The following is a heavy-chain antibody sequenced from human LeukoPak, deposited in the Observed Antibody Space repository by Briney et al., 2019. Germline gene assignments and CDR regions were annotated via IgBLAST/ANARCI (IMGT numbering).Heavy chain of an antibody. CDR1: GFTFSSYG. CDR3: AKDRIAAGLDY. CDR2: ISYDGSNK. D-gene: IGHD6-6*01. J-gene: IGHJ4*02. Sequence: PGGSLRLSCAASGFTFSSYGMHWVRQAPGKGLEWVAVISYDGSNKYYADSVKGRFTISRDNSKNTLYLQMNSLRAEGTAVYYCAKDRIAAGLDYWGQGALVTVSS. V-gene: IGHV3-30*18.